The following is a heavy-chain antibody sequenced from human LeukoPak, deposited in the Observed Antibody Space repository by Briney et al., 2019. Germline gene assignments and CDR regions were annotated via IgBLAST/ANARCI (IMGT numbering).Heavy chain of an antibody. CDR1: GYTFTSYG. CDR3: ARDWDSSGSTPFHYFDY. J-gene: IGHJ4*02. V-gene: IGHV1-18*01. D-gene: IGHD3-22*01. Sequence: GASVTVSCKASGYTFTSYGFSWVRQPPGQGLEWMGWISAYNGNTNYAQKLQGRVTMTTDTSTSTAYMELRSLRSDDTAVYYCARDWDSSGSTPFHYFDYWGQGTLVTVSS. CDR2: ISAYNGNT.